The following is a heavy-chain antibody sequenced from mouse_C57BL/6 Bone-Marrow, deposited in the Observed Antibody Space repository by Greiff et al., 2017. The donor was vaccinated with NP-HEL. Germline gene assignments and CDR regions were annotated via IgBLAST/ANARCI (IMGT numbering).Heavy chain of an antibody. CDR3: ASYGSPSYWYFDV. CDR1: GFSLTSYG. J-gene: IGHJ1*03. V-gene: IGHV2-2*01. D-gene: IGHD1-1*01. Sequence: LQQSGPGLVQPSQSLSITCTVSGFSLTSYGVHWVRQSPGKGLEWLGVIWSGGSTDYNAAFISRLSISKDNSKSQVFFKMNSLQADDTAIYYCASYGSPSYWYFDVWGTGTTVTVSS. CDR2: IWSGGST.